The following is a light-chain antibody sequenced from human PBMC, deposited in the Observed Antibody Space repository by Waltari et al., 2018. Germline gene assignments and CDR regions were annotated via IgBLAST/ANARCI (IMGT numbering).Light chain of an antibody. CDR3: QTFDRSLNGVWV. CDR1: SSNIGAGSD. V-gene: IGLV1-40*01. Sequence: QSVLTQPPSVSGAPGQRFTISCTGSSSNIGAGSDVYWYQQFPGTAPKLLIYVTSGRPSGFPDRFSGSKSGTSASLAITGLQAEDEADYYCQTFDRSLNGVWVFGCGTKLTVL. J-gene: IGLJ3*02. CDR2: VTS.